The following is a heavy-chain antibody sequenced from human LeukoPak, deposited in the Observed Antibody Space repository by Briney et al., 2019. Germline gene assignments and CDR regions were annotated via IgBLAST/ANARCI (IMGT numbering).Heavy chain of an antibody. J-gene: IGHJ4*02. Sequence: SVKVSCKASGGTFSSYAISWVRQAPGQGLEWMGGIIPIFGTANYAQKFQGRVTITADESTSAAYMELSSLRSEDTAVYYCARDQYGSGSYYKPFDYWGQGTLVTVSS. D-gene: IGHD3-10*01. CDR3: ARDQYGSGSYYKPFDY. CDR1: GGTFSSYA. V-gene: IGHV1-69*13. CDR2: IIPIFGTA.